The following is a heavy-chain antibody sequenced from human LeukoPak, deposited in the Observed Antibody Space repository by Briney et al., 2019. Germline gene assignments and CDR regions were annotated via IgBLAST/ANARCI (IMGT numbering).Heavy chain of an antibody. V-gene: IGHV4-30-2*01. Sequence: YPSETLSLTCAVSGGSISSGGYPWSWIRQPPGKGLEWIGEINDSGSTNYHPSLHTRVTISVNTSKNQFSLKLSSVTAADPARYYCARGVGYSYGLSPFDYRGQGTLVTVSS. CDR3: ARGVGYSYGLSPFDY. CDR2: INDSGST. CDR1: GGSISSGGYP. D-gene: IGHD5-18*01. J-gene: IGHJ4*02.